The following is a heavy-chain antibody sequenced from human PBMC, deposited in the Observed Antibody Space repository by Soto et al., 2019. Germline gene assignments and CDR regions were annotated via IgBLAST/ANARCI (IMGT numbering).Heavy chain of an antibody. J-gene: IGHJ5*02. CDR1: GGSISSSSW. V-gene: IGHV4-4*02. CDR2: IYHSGST. Sequence: QVQLQESGPGLVRPSGTLSLTCAVSGGSISSSSWWSWVRQPPGKGLEWIGEIYHSGSTNYNPSLKRPDTISVDTSKHQFALKLNSVTAADTAVYYCARKDYGDYRWFDPWGQGTLVTVSS. CDR3: ARKDYGDYRWFDP. D-gene: IGHD4-17*01.